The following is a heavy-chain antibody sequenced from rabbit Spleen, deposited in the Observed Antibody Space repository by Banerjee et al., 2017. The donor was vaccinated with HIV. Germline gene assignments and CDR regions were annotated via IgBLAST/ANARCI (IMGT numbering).Heavy chain of an antibody. CDR2: IYTAGGST. V-gene: IGHV1S7*01. Sequence: KLEESGGGLVKPEGSLTLTCTASGFDFTSDYMTWVRQAPGKGLEWIGLIYTAGGSTDYASWVNGLFTISSDNAQNTVHLQVNSLTAADTATYFCARETSSGWGVVSYYFNLWGPGTLVTVS. J-gene: IGHJ4*01. CDR1: GFDFTSDY. D-gene: IGHD4-1*01. CDR3: ARETSSGWGVVSYYFNL.